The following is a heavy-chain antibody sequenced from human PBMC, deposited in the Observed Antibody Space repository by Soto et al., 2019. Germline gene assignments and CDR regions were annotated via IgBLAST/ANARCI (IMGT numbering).Heavy chain of an antibody. CDR3: AREDGDIVATYAFDI. D-gene: IGHD5-12*01. V-gene: IGHV1-69*08. J-gene: IGHJ3*02. Sequence: QVQLVQSGAEVKKPGSSVQVSCKASGGTFSSYTISWVRQAPGQGLEWMGRIIPILGIANYAQKFQGRVTITADKSTSTAYMELSSLRSEDTAVYYCAREDGDIVATYAFDIWGQGTMVTVSS. CDR2: IIPILGIA. CDR1: GGTFSSYT.